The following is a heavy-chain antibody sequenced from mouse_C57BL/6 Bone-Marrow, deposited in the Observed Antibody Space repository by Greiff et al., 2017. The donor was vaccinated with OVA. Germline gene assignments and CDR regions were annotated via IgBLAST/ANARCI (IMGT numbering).Heavy chain of an antibody. Sequence: EVHLVESGGGLVKPGGSLKLSCAASGFTFSDYGMHWVRQAPEKGLEWVAYISSGSSTIYYADTVKGRFTISRDNAKNTLFLQMTSLRSEDTAMYYCARKPGGYAMDYWGQGTSVTVSS. CDR3: ARKPGGYAMDY. V-gene: IGHV5-17*01. CDR1: GFTFSDYG. D-gene: IGHD4-1*01. J-gene: IGHJ4*01. CDR2: ISSGSSTI.